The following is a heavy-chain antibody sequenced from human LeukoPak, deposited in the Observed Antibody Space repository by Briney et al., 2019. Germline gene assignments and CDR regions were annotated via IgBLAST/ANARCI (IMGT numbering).Heavy chain of an antibody. CDR3: ARDGGGSGWPYYYYYYMDV. J-gene: IGHJ6*03. Sequence: GESLKISCKGSGYSFTSYGINWVRQAPGQGLEWMGRISAYNGNTSYAQKLQGRVTMTTDTSTSTAYMELRSLRSDDTAVYYCARDGGGSGWPYYYYYYMDVWGKGTTVTVSS. D-gene: IGHD6-19*01. CDR2: ISAYNGNT. CDR1: GYSFTSYG. V-gene: IGHV1-18*01.